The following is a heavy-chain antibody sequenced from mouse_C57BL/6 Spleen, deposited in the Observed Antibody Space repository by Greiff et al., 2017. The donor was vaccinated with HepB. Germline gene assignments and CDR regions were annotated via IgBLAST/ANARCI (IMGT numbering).Heavy chain of an antibody. V-gene: IGHV3-1*01. J-gene: IGHJ1*03. CDR2: ISYSGST. D-gene: IGHD1-1*01. CDR3: ARDGSSYWYFDV. Sequence: EVQLVESGPGMVKPSQSLSLTCTVTGYSITSGYDWHWIRHFPGNKLEWMGYISYSGSTNYNPSLKSPISITHDTSKNHFFLKLNSVTTEDTATYYCARDGSSYWYFDVWGTGTTVTVSS. CDR1: GYSITSGYD.